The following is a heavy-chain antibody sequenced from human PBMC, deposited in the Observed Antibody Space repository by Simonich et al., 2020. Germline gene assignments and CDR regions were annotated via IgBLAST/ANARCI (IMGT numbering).Heavy chain of an antibody. Sequence: EVQLVESGGGLVQPGGSLRLSCAASGFTFSSYEMNWVRQAPGKGLEWDSNISSSGSTKYYADSVKGRFTNSRDNAKNALYLQMNSLRAEDTAVYYCARDFRLQLVEIGTYYYYGMDVWGQGTTVTVSS. CDR3: ARDFRLQLVEIGTYYYYGMDV. CDR2: ISSSGSTK. V-gene: IGHV3-48*03. J-gene: IGHJ6*02. D-gene: IGHD6-6*01. CDR1: GFTFSSYE.